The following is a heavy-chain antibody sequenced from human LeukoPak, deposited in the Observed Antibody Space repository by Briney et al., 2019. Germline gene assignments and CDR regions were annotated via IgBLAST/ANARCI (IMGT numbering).Heavy chain of an antibody. CDR3: AREGGDSYGYVLDY. V-gene: IGHV1-46*01. CDR2: INPSGGST. J-gene: IGHJ4*02. CDR1: VYTFTSYG. D-gene: IGHD5-18*01. Sequence: ASVKVSCKASVYTFTSYGISWVRQAPGQGLEWMGIINPSGGSTSYAQKFQGRVTMTRDTSTSTVYMELSSLRSEDTAVYYCAREGGDSYGYVLDYWGQGTLVTVSS.